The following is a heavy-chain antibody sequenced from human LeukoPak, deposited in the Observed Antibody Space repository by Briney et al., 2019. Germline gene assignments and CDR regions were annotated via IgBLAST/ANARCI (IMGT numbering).Heavy chain of an antibody. CDR1: GFTFSSYS. J-gene: IGHJ4*02. CDR3: ARGLPFYY. Sequence: GGSLRLSCAASGFTFSSYSMNWVRQAPGKGLEWVSSISGSSSYIYYADSVKGRFTISRDNAKNSLYLQMNSLRAEDTAVYYCARGLPFYYWGQGTLVTVSS. V-gene: IGHV3-21*01. CDR2: ISGSSSYI.